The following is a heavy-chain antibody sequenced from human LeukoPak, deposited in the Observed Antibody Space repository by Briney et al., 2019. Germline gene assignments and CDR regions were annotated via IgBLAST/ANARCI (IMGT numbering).Heavy chain of an antibody. CDR1: GGTFSSYA. CDR3: RYSSSSYYYYYYMDV. CDR2: IIPIFGTA. Sequence: VASVKVSCKASGGTFSSYAISWVRQAPGQGLEWMGGIIPIFGTANYAQRFQGRVTITTDESTSTAYMELSSLRSEDTAVYYCRYSSSSYYYYYYMDVWGKGTTVTVSS. V-gene: IGHV1-69*05. D-gene: IGHD6-6*01. J-gene: IGHJ6*03.